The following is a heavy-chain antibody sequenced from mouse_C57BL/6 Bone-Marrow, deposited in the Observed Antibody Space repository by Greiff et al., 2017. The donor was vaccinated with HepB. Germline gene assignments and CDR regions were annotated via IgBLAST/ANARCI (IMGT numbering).Heavy chain of an antibody. V-gene: IGHV14-4*01. J-gene: IGHJ2*02. CDR1: GFNIKDDY. Sequence: EVQLQQPGAELVRPGASVKLSCTASGFNIKDDYMHWVKQRPEQGLEWIGWIDPENGDNKYASKFQGKATITADKSSNTAYLQLSSLTSEDTAVYYCTTWTATYSGSSSDSFDYWGQGTSLTVSS. CDR2: IDPENGDN. CDR3: TTWTATYSGSSSDSFDY. D-gene: IGHD1-1*01.